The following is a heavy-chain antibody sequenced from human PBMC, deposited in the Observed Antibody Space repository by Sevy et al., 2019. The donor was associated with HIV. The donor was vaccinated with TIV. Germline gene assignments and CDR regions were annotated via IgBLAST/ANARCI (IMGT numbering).Heavy chain of an antibody. J-gene: IGHJ4*02. CDR2: INEDGSLK. Sequence: GGSLRLSCVASGFMFSSYWIHWLRQAPGKGLEWVANINEDGSLKYYVDSVKGRFTISRDNAKNSLYLQMNSLRAEDTAVYYCVRDGGCSSTSCLLYFDYWGQGTLVTVSS. D-gene: IGHD2-2*01. CDR1: GFMFSSYW. CDR3: VRDGGCSSTSCLLYFDY. V-gene: IGHV3-7*01.